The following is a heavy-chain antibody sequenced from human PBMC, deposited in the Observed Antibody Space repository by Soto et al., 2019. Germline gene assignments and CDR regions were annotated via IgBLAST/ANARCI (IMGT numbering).Heavy chain of an antibody. CDR1: GYSFSTYW. CDR3: ARPRSGRFDYFDY. Sequence: KISCKVSGYSFSTYWIGWVRQKPGKGLEWMGFIYPGDSDTRYSPSVQGHVTISGDKSINTAYLQWSSLQAWDTAMYYCARPRSGRFDYFDYWGQGTLVTVSS. D-gene: IGHD6-19*01. V-gene: IGHV5-51*01. J-gene: IGHJ4*02. CDR2: IYPGDSDT.